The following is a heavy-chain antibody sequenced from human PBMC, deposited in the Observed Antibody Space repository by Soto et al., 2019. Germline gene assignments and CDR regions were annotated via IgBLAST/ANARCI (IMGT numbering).Heavy chain of an antibody. D-gene: IGHD6-13*01. J-gene: IGHJ2*01. V-gene: IGHV1-69*02. CDR3: ARAENGYSRSWPNDEHWYLEL. CDR2: IIPNLGIA. Sequence: QVQLVQSGAEVKQPGSSVKVSCKASGGTFSSYTISWVRQAPGQGLEWMGRIIPNLGIANYAQKFQGRVTITADKSTSTAYMELSRMRPEDTAVYYCARAENGYSRSWPNDEHWYLELWGRGTLVTVPS. CDR1: GGTFSSYT.